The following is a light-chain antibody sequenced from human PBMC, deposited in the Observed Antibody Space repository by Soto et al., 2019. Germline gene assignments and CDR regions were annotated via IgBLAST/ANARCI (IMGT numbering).Light chain of an antibody. CDR1: SSDLGDYDY. Sequence: QSVLTQPPSASGSPGQSVTISCTGTSSDLGDYDYVSWYQQHPGKAPKLMIYEVNKRPSGVPDRFSGSKSGNTASLTVTELQAEDEADYYCSSYAGSNNLIFGGGTKVTVL. V-gene: IGLV2-8*01. CDR3: SSYAGSNNLI. J-gene: IGLJ2*01. CDR2: EVN.